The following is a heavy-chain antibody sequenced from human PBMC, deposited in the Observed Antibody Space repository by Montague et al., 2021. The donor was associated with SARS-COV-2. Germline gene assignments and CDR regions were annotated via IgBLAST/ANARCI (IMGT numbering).Heavy chain of an antibody. CDR1: GFTFSSYG. J-gene: IGHJ4*02. D-gene: IGHD3-22*01. CDR2: IWYDGSNK. Sequence: SLRLSCAASGFTFSSYGMHWVRQAPGKGLEWVAVIWYDGSNKYYADSMKGRFTISRDNSENTLYLQMNSLRAEDTAVYYCARDLVGGYYYFDYWGQGTLVTVSS. CDR3: ARDLVGGYYYFDY. V-gene: IGHV3-33*01.